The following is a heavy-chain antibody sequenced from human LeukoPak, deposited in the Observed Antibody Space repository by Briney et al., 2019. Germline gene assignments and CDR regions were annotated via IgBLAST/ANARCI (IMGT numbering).Heavy chain of an antibody. CDR1: GFSFNRHW. Sequence: GGSLRLSCAASGFSFNRHWMHWVRQAPGKGPVWVSRIDNGGSGTGYADSVKGRFTISRDNSKNTLYLQMHSLRAEDTAVYYCAKDNVAAAGRYFDYWGQGTLVTVSS. D-gene: IGHD6-13*01. CDR3: AKDNVAAAGRYFDY. V-gene: IGHV3-74*01. J-gene: IGHJ4*02. CDR2: IDNGGSGT.